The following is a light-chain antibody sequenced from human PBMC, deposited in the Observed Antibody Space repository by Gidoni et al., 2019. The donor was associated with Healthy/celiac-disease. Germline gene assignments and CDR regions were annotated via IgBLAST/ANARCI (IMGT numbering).Light chain of an antibody. CDR2: GAD. CDR1: QSLSSN. CDR3: QQYNNWPTWT. Sequence: EIVMTQSPATPSVSPGERATLSCRASQSLSSNLAWYQQKPGQAPRLLIYGADTRATGIPARFSGSGSGTEFTLTISSLQSEDFAVYYCQQYNNWPTWTFGQGTKVEIK. V-gene: IGKV3-15*01. J-gene: IGKJ1*01.